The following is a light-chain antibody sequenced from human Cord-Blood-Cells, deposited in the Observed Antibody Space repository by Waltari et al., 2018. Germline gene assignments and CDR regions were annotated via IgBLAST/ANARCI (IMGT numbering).Light chain of an antibody. CDR2: CAS. J-gene: IGKJ2*01. Sequence: DIVMTQSPDSLAVSLGERATINCKSSQSVLYSSNNKNYLAWYQQKPGQPPKLLIDCASTRESGVPDRFSGSGSGTDFTLTISSLQAEDVAVYYCQQYYSTPPYTVGQGTKLEIK. V-gene: IGKV4-1*01. CDR1: QSVLYSSNNKNY. CDR3: QQYYSTPPYT.